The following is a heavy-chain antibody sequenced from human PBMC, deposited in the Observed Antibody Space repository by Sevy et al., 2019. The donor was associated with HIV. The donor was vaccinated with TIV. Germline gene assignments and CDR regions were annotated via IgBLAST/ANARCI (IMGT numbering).Heavy chain of an antibody. D-gene: IGHD6-19*01. Sequence: SETLSLTCGVYGGSFSGYYWSWIRQPPGKGLECIGQITHSGITNYNPSLKSRVTISVDTSKNQFSLKLSSVTAADTGVYYCARWPYASGWPYYFVYWGQGTLVTVSS. CDR1: GGSFSGYY. J-gene: IGHJ4*02. V-gene: IGHV4-34*01. CDR3: ARWPYASGWPYYFVY. CDR2: ITHSGIT.